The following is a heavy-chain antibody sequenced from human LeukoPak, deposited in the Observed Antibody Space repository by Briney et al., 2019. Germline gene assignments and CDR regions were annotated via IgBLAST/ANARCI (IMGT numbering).Heavy chain of an antibody. Sequence: SQTLSLTCTVSGGSISSGSYYWSWIRQPAGKGLEWIGRIYTSGSTNYNPSLKSRVTISVDTSKNQFSLKLSSVTAADTAVYYCARETVWFGELLDAFDIWGQGTMVTVSS. D-gene: IGHD3-10*01. V-gene: IGHV4-61*02. CDR2: IYTSGST. CDR1: GGSISSGSYY. J-gene: IGHJ3*02. CDR3: ARETVWFGELLDAFDI.